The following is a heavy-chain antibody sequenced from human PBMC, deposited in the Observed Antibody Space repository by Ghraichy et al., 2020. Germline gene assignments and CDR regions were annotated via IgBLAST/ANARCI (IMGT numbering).Heavy chain of an antibody. V-gene: IGHV4-34*01. CDR2: INHSGST. Sequence: SQTLSLTCAVYGGSFSGYYWSWIRQPPGQGLEWIGEINHSGSTNYNPSLKSRVTISVDTSKNQFSLKLSSVTAADTAVYYCARGRARSRLLNRYYFDYWGQGTLVTVSS. J-gene: IGHJ4*02. D-gene: IGHD3-22*01. CDR1: GGSFSGYY. CDR3: ARGRARSRLLNRYYFDY.